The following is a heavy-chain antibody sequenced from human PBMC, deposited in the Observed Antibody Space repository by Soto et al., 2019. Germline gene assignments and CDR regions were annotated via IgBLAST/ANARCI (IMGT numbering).Heavy chain of an antibody. V-gene: IGHV3-23*01. D-gene: IGHD3-3*01. CDR3: ARWSYLDY. CDR2: ISGSDGKT. Sequence: GGSLRLSCISSGFTFRTYTMNWVRQAPGKGLEWVSAISGSDGKTFYADSGKGRFSISRDTSQNTLYLQMNSLRADDTAIYYCARWSYLDYWGQGTRVTVSS. J-gene: IGHJ4*02. CDR1: GFTFRTYT.